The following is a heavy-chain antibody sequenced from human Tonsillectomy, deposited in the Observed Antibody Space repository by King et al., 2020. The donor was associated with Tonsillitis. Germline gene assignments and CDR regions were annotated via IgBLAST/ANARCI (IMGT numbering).Heavy chain of an antibody. CDR1: GFTFSRYS. Sequence: QLVQSGGGLVQPGGSLRLSCAASGFTFSRYSMNWVRQSPGKGPEWVSAISESGRTIYYADPVKGRFTISRDNAKNSLYLQMNSLRAGDAALYYCARDLGIDTYWDWYFDLWGRGTLVTVSS. CDR2: ISESGRTI. D-gene: IGHD7-27*01. J-gene: IGHJ2*01. CDR3: ARDLGIDTYWDWYFDL. V-gene: IGHV3-48*01.